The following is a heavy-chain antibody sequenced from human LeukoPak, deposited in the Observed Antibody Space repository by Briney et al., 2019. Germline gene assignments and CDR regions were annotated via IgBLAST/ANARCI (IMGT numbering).Heavy chain of an antibody. Sequence: GASVKVSCKASGYTFTSYGISWVRQAPGQGLEWMGWINSNSGGTNYAQSFQGRVTMTRDTSISTAYMELSRLTSDDTAVYYCARGGYTGYDGLDPNYWGQGTQVTVSS. CDR1: GYTFTSYG. CDR2: INSNSGGT. D-gene: IGHD5-12*01. J-gene: IGHJ4*02. V-gene: IGHV1-2*02. CDR3: ARGGYTGYDGLDPNY.